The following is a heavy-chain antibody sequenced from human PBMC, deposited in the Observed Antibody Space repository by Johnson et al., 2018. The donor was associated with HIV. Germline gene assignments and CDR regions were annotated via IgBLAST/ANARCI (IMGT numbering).Heavy chain of an antibody. J-gene: IGHJ3*02. D-gene: IGHD2-15*01. CDR2: IYSGGST. V-gene: IGHV3-53*01. Sequence: VQLVESGGGLIQPGGSLRLSCAASGFTVSSNYMSWVHQAPGKGLEWVSVIYSGGSTYYADSVKGRFTISRDKSKNTLYLQLNSLRAEDTAVYYCARGASYCSGGSCYRAGSFDIWGQGTMVTVSS. CDR1: GFTVSSNY. CDR3: ARGASYCSGGSCYRAGSFDI.